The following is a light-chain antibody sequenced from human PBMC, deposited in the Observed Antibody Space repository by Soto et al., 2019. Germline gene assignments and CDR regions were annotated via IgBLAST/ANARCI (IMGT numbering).Light chain of an antibody. Sequence: DIQMTKSPSTLSASVGDRVTITCRASQRIINWLAWYQQKPGKAPKLLIYRASTLESGVPSRFSGSGSGTEFTIIISSLQPDDFATYFCKQYNSYSGTFGPGTKVDIK. CDR1: QRIINW. V-gene: IGKV1-5*03. J-gene: IGKJ3*01. CDR3: KQYNSYSGT. CDR2: RAS.